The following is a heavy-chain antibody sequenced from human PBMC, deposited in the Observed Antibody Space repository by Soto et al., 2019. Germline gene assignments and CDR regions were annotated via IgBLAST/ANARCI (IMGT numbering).Heavy chain of an antibody. D-gene: IGHD2-2*01. CDR1: GFTFSHYA. CDR3: AKSTTIIIEGSSWFDP. CDR2: ISASGDGT. Sequence: PGGSLRLSCVASGFTFSHYAMSWLRQAPGKGLEWVSAISASGDGTYYADSVRGRLTISRDNSKNTLFLQMNGLRAEDTAVYFCAKSTTIIIEGSSWFDPWGPGTLVTVSS. V-gene: IGHV3-23*01. J-gene: IGHJ5*02.